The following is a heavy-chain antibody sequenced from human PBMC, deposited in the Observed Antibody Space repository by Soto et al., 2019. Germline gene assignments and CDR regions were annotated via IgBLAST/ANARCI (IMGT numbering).Heavy chain of an antibody. Sequence: SETLSLTCAVYGGSFSGYYWSWIRQPPGKGLEWIGEINHSGSTNYNPSLKSRVTISVDTSKNQFSLKLSSVTAADTAVYYCARGLGRAAVNWFDPWGQGTLVTVSS. CDR3: ARGLGRAAVNWFDP. CDR1: GGSFSGYY. J-gene: IGHJ5*02. V-gene: IGHV4-34*01. CDR2: INHSGST. D-gene: IGHD2-2*01.